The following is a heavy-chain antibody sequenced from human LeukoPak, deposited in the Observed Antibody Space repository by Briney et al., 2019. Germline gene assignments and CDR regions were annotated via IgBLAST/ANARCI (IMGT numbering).Heavy chain of an antibody. V-gene: IGHV3-30*18. Sequence: QPGGSLRLSCVPSGFTFSSYGMHGVREVPGKGREGVVVISYDAKSNYPVDSVQGRVTISRDNSKNTLYLQMNSLRPEDTADYYCAKDIGDVGRRGYFDFWGRGTRVSVSS. CDR3: AKDIGDVGRRGYFDF. D-gene: IGHD1-1*01. J-gene: IGHJ4*02. CDR1: GFTFSSYG. CDR2: ISYDAKSN.